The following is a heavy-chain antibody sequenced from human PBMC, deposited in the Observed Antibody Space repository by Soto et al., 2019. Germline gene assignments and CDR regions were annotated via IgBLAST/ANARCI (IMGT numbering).Heavy chain of an antibody. V-gene: IGHV4-34*01. D-gene: IGHD1-26*01. Sequence: SETLSLTCAVYGGSFSCYYWGWIRQPPGKGLEWIGEINHSGSTNYNPSLKSRVTISVDTSKNQFSLKLSSVTAADTAVCYCARAQWELLPFDYWGQGTLVTVSS. CDR1: GGSFSCYY. J-gene: IGHJ4*02. CDR3: ARAQWELLPFDY. CDR2: INHSGST.